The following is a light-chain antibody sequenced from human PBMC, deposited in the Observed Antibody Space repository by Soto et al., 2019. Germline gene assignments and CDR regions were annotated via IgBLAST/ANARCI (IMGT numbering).Light chain of an antibody. CDR3: QQGNT. V-gene: IGKV3-11*01. J-gene: IGKJ5*01. Sequence: EIVLTQSPATLPLSPGERATLSCRASQSVSTYLAWYQQKPGQAPRLLIYDASNRATGIPARFSGSGSGTDLTLTISSLVPEDFAVYYCQQGNTFGQGTRLEIK. CDR1: QSVSTY. CDR2: DAS.